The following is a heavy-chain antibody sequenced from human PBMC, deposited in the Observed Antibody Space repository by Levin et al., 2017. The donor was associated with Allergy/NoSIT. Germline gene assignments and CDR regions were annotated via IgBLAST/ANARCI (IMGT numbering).Heavy chain of an antibody. CDR3: ASMHDFDY. CDR2: ISYDGSNK. V-gene: IGHV3-30*04. J-gene: IGHJ4*02. CDR1: GFTFSSYA. Sequence: GGSLRLSCAASGFTFSSYAMHWVRQAPGKGLEWVAVISYDGSNKYYADSVKGRFTISRDNSKNTLYLQMNSLRAEDTAVYYCASMHDFDYWGQGTLVTVSS.